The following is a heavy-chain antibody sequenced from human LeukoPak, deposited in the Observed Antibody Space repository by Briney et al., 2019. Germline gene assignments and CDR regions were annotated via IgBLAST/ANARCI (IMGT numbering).Heavy chain of an antibody. Sequence: PGGSLRLSCAASGFTFSSYGMHWVRQAPGKGLEWVAVIWYDGSNKYYADSVKGRFTISRDNSKNTLYLQMNSLRAEDTAVYYCARLAVGYCSSTSCYVGHDAFDIWGQGTMVTVSS. J-gene: IGHJ3*02. CDR3: ARLAVGYCSSTSCYVGHDAFDI. CDR1: GFTFSSYG. CDR2: IWYDGSNK. D-gene: IGHD2-2*01. V-gene: IGHV3-33*01.